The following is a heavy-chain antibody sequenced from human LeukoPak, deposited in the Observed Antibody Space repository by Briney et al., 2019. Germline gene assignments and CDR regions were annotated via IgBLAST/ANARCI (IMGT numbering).Heavy chain of an antibody. Sequence: QPGRSLRLSCAASGFTFSSYAMHWVRQAPGKGLEWVAVISYDGSNKYYADSVKGRFTISRDNSKNTLYLQMNSLRAEDTAVYYCAKGRAEGYFDYWGQGTLVTVSS. CDR2: ISYDGSNK. J-gene: IGHJ4*02. CDR1: GFTFSSYA. CDR3: AKGRAEGYFDY. V-gene: IGHV3-30-3*01.